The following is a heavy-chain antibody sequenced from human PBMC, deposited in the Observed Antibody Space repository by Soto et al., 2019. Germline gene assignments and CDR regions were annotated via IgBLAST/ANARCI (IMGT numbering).Heavy chain of an antibody. J-gene: IGHJ4*02. Sequence: GGSLRLSCAASGFTFSSYAMSWVRQAPGKGLEWVGRIKSKTDGGTTDYAAPVKGRFTISRDDSKNTLYLQMNSLKTEDTAVYYCTTDSSGYTGNYWGQGTLVTVSS. CDR1: GFTFSSYA. D-gene: IGHD3-22*01. CDR2: IKSKTDGGTT. V-gene: IGHV3-15*01. CDR3: TTDSSGYTGNY.